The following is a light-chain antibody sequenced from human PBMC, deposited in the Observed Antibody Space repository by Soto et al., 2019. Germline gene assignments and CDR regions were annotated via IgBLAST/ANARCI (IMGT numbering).Light chain of an antibody. CDR1: QSVSSSY. CDR3: QQYGSSPLT. J-gene: IGKJ3*01. CDR2: GAS. Sequence: EIVLTQCPGTMSLSPGERATLSCRASQSVSSSYLAWYQQKPGQAPRLLIYGASSRATGIPDRFSGSGSGTDFTLTISRLEPEDFAVYYCQQYGSSPLTFGPGTKVDIK. V-gene: IGKV3-20*01.